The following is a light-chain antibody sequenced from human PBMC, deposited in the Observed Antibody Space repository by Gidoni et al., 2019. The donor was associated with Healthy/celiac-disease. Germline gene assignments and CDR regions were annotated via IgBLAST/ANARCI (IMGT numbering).Light chain of an antibody. CDR2: GAS. V-gene: IGKV3-20*01. J-gene: IGKJ4*01. CDR3: QQYGSSPPLT. CDR1: QSVSTSY. Sequence: EIVFTQSPGTLSLSPGERATPSCRASQSVSTSYLAWYQQKPGQAPSLLIYGASSRATGIPDRFSGRGSVTDFTLTISRLEPEDLAVYYCQQYGSSPPLTFGGGTKVEIK.